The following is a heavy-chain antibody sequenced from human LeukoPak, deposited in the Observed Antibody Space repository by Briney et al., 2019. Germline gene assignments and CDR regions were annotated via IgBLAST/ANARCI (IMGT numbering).Heavy chain of an antibody. J-gene: IGHJ5*02. Sequence: GGSLRLSCAASGFSFSSFAMTWVRQAPGKGLEWVSSITGGHYATYNTDSVKGRFTISRDNAKNALYLQMNSLRADDTAIYYCTKDPNGDYIGAFDPWGQGTLVTVSS. D-gene: IGHD4-17*01. CDR2: ITGGHYAT. CDR1: GFSFSSFA. V-gene: IGHV3-23*01. CDR3: TKDPNGDYIGAFDP.